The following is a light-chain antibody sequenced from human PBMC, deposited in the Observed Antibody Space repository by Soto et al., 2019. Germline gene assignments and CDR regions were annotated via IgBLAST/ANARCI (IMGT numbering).Light chain of an antibody. J-gene: IGKJ2*01. CDR2: DVS. Sequence: DIQMTQSPSSLSASVGDRVTVTCRASQSIGRYLNWYQQKPGKAPKLLIYDVSHLQTGVPSRFSGAESGTDFTLTISGLQPEDFATYYCQQYYNWPPYTFGQGTKLQIE. CDR3: QQYYNWPPYT. V-gene: IGKV1-39*01. CDR1: QSIGRY.